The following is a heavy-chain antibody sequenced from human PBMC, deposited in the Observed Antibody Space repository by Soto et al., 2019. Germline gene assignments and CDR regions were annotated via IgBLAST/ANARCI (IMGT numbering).Heavy chain of an antibody. CDR3: ASDGDPDAFDI. V-gene: IGHV3-33*01. J-gene: IGHJ3*02. D-gene: IGHD7-27*01. Sequence: QVQLVESGGGVVQPGRSLRLSCAASGFTFSSYGMHWVRQAPGKGLEWVAVIWYDGSNKYYADSVKGRFTISRDNSKNTLYLQMNSLRAEDTAVYYCASDGDPDAFDIWGQGTMVTVSS. CDR2: IWYDGSNK. CDR1: GFTFSSYG.